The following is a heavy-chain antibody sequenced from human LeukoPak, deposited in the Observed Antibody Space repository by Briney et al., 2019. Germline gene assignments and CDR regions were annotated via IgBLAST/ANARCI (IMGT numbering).Heavy chain of an antibody. V-gene: IGHV4-4*07. CDR2: IYTSGST. CDR1: GGSISSYY. Sequence: PSETLSLTCTVSGGSISSYYWSWIRQPAGKGLEWIGRIYTSGSTNYNPSLKSRVTMSVDTSKNQFSLKLSSVTAADTAVYYCARVGQWLVFSAFDIWGQGTMVTVSS. CDR3: ARVGQWLVFSAFDI. D-gene: IGHD6-19*01. J-gene: IGHJ3*02.